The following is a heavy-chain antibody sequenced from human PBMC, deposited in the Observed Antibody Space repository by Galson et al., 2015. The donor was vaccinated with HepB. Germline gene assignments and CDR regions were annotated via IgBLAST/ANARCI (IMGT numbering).Heavy chain of an antibody. V-gene: IGHV1-24*01. CDR3: ATGRGYYTKVNWFDP. D-gene: IGHD3-3*01. CDR2: FDPEDGET. CDR1: GYTLTELS. J-gene: IGHJ5*02. Sequence: SVKVSCKVSGYTLTELSMHWVRQAPGKGLEWMGGFDPEDGETIYAQKFQGRVTMTEDTSTDTAYMELSSLRSEDTAVYYCATGRGYYTKVNWFDPWGQGTLVTVSS.